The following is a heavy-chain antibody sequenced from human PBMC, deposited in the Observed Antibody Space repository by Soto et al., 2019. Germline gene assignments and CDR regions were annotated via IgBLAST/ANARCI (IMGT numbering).Heavy chain of an antibody. V-gene: IGHV4-39*01. D-gene: IGHD2-2*01. CDR3: ARHATYCSSNSCYEFDF. CDR2: IFHSGST. J-gene: IGHJ4*02. Sequence: QLQLQESGPGLLKPSETLSLTCTVSGGSIRSSGYYWGWIRRPPGMGLEWIGSIFHSGSTLYTPSLNGRVTISVDTSKNQFSLKMPSVTAADTAVYYCARHATYCSSNSCYEFDFWGQGSLVTVSS. CDR1: GGSIRSSGYY.